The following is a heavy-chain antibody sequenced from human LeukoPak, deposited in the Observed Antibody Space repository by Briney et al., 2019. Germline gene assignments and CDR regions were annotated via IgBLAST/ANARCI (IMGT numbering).Heavy chain of an antibody. CDR2: IYYSGSA. CDR3: SKGGGVTVSDT. J-gene: IGHJ4*02. D-gene: IGHD2-8*01. CDR1: GDSISTSRWY. V-gene: IGHV4-39*01. Sequence: KPSETLSLTCSVSGDSISTSRWYWTWIRQPPGKGLEWIASIYYSGSAYYNPSLKNGVTISVDTSKNQFSLRLTSLTAADTAVYYCSKGGGVTVSDTWGQGTLVTVSS.